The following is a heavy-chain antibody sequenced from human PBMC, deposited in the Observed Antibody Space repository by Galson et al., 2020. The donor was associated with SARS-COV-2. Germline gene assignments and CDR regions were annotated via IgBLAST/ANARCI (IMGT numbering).Heavy chain of an antibody. CDR2: INHSGST. V-gene: IGHV4-34*01. D-gene: IGHD1-26*01. Sequence: PSETLSLTCAVYGGSFSGYYWSWIRQPPGKGLAWIGEINHSGSTNYNPSLKSRVTISVDTSKNQFSLKLSSVTAADTAVYYCARWENWFDPWGQGTLVTVSS. CDR1: GGSFSGYY. J-gene: IGHJ5*02. CDR3: ARWENWFDP.